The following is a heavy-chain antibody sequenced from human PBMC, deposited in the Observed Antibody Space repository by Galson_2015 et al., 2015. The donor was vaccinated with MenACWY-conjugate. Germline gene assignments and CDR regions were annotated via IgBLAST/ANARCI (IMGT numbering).Heavy chain of an antibody. CDR1: GFGFSNYA. CDR2: IRGSGANT. V-gene: IGHV3-23*01. CDR3: AKGFDDHFYFMDV. Sequence: SLRLSCAASGFGFSNYAMTWVRQAPGKGLEWVSGIRGSGANTYYAGSVRGRFTVSRDTSKNTLFLQMNTLRAEDTAVYYCAKGFDDHFYFMDVWGQGTTVTVSS. D-gene: IGHD3-10*01. J-gene: IGHJ6*03.